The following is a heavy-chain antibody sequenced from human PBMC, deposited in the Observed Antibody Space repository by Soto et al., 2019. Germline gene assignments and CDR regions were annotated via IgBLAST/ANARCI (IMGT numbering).Heavy chain of an antibody. V-gene: IGHV4-34*01. Sequence: SETLSLTCGVYGGSFGGYYGTWIRQPPGTGLEWIGEINHSGSTNYNPSLKSRVTKDTSKNQVVLTMTNMGPMDTGTYYCARKGPEAWPLDYWGQGTLVTVSS. J-gene: IGHJ4*02. CDR3: ARKGPEAWPLDY. CDR2: INHSGST. CDR1: GGSFGGYY.